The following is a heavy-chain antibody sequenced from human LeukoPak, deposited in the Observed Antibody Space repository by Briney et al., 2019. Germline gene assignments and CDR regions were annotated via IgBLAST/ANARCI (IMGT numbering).Heavy chain of an antibody. CDR1: GGSISSGGYY. V-gene: IGHV4-30-2*01. CDR2: IYHSGST. J-gene: IGHJ3*02. CDR3: ARGAQGGAFDI. Sequence: SQTLSLTCTVSGGSISSGGYYWSWIRQPPGKGLEWIGYIYHSGSTYYNPSLKSRVTISVDRSKNQFSLKLSSVTAADTAVYYCARGAQGGAFDIWGQGTMVTVSS.